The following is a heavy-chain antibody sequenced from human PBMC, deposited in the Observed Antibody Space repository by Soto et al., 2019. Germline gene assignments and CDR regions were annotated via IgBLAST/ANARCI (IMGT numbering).Heavy chain of an antibody. CDR2: MHPTSGDT. Sequence: QVQLVQSGAEVRQPGASVKVSCKTSGYTFTDLDINWVRQATGQGLEWMGWMHPTSGDTGYAQNFQGRVTMTRDISISTAYMELNSLRYEDTAFYYCAREGNWNAHFDYWGQGTLVTVSS. CDR3: AREGNWNAHFDY. J-gene: IGHJ4*02. CDR1: GYTFTDLD. V-gene: IGHV1-8*01. D-gene: IGHD1-1*01.